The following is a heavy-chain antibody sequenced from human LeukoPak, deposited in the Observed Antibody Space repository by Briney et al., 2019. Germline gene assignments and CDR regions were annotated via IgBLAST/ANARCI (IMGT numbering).Heavy chain of an antibody. CDR2: FDPEDGET. J-gene: IGHJ4*02. V-gene: IGHV1-24*01. CDR1: GYTLTELS. CDR3: ATPPPHDTPYYFDY. Sequence: ASVKVSCKVSGYTLTELSMHWVRQAPGKGLEWMGGFDPEDGETIYAQKFQGRVTMTEDTSTDTAYMELSSLRSEDTAVYYCATPPPHDTPYYFDYWGQGTLVTVSS.